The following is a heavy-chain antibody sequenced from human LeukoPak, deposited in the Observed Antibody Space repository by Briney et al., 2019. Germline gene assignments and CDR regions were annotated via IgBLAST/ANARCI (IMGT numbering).Heavy chain of an antibody. CDR2: IDHSGST. V-gene: IGHV4-34*01. Sequence: SETLSLTCAVYGGSFSGYYWSWIRQPPGKGLEWIGEIDHSGSTNYNPSLKSRVTISVDTSKNQFSLKLSSVTAADTAVYYCARGSDYDSSGYYYESFDYWAREPWSPSPQ. D-gene: IGHD3-22*01. J-gene: IGHJ4*02. CDR3: ARGSDYDSSGYYYESFDY. CDR1: GGSFSGYY.